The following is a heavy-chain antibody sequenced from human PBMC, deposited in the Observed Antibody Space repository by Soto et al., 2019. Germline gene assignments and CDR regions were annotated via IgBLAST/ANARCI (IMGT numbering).Heavy chain of an antibody. D-gene: IGHD3-3*01. CDR1: GFTFSSYA. CDR2: ISGSGGST. J-gene: IGHJ6*02. CDR3: AKDGGGSVLRFLEWLLSFNHGMDV. Sequence: GGSLRLSYAASGFTFSSYAMSWVRQAPGKGLEWVSAISGSGGSTYYADSVKGRFTISRDNSKNTLYLQMNSLRAEDTAVYYCAKDGGGSVLRFLEWLLSFNHGMDVWGQGTTVTVSS. V-gene: IGHV3-23*01.